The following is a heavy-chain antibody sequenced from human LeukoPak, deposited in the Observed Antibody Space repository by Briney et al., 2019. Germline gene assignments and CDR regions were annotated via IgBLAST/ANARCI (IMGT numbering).Heavy chain of an antibody. J-gene: IGHJ4*02. CDR2: IKLDGSEK. CDR1: GFRFSSYW. D-gene: IGHD5-12*01. Sequence: GGSLRLSCVTSGFRFSSYWMTWVRQAPGKGLEWVANIKLDGSEKYYGDAVKGRFTISRDNAKKALYLEMSRLGAEDTAVYYCAKAYRGYSGYDFPGAVLFDYWGQGTLVTVSS. CDR3: AKAYRGYSGYDFPGAVLFDY. V-gene: IGHV3-7*03.